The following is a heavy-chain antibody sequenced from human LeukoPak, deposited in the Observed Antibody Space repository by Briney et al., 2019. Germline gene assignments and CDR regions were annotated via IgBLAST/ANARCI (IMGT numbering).Heavy chain of an antibody. Sequence: TGGSLRLSCAASGFTFSSYAMSWVRQAPGKGLEWVSAISGSGGSTYYADSVKGRFTISRDNSKNTLYLQMNSLRAEDTALYYCARRGYSYGRYYFDYWGQGTLVTVSS. D-gene: IGHD5-18*01. CDR1: GFTFSSYA. CDR2: ISGSGGST. V-gene: IGHV3-23*01. J-gene: IGHJ4*02. CDR3: ARRGYSYGRYYFDY.